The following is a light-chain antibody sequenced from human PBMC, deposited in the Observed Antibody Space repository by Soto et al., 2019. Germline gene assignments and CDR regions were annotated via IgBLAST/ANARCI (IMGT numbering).Light chain of an antibody. V-gene: IGKV3-11*01. Sequence: EIVLTQSPATLSLSPGERATLSCRASQSVSSYLAWYQQKPGQAPRLLIYDASNRATGIPARFSGSGSGTDFSLTISSLEAEDFAIYHCQQRSNWPPVTFGGGTKVAI. CDR2: DAS. CDR1: QSVSSY. J-gene: IGKJ4*01. CDR3: QQRSNWPPVT.